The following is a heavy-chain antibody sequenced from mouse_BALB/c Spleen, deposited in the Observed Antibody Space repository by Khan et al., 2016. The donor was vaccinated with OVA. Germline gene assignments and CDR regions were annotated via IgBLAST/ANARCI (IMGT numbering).Heavy chain of an antibody. D-gene: IGHD3-1*01. J-gene: IGHJ3*01. CDR1: DYSITSGYF. V-gene: IGHV3-6*02. Sequence: EVQLQESGPGFVKPSQSLSLTCSVTDYSITSGYFWNWIRQFPGNKLEWMGYIRYDGNSNYNPSLKNRISITRDTSKNQFFLKLNSVTPEDTATYYCARGGSSGPAWFAYWGQGTLVTVST. CDR2: IRYDGNS. CDR3: ARGGSSGPAWFAY.